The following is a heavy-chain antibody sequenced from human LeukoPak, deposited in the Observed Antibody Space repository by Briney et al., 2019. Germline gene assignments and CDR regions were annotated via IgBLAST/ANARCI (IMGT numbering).Heavy chain of an antibody. CDR1: GYTFTSYD. CDR2: MNPNSGNT. Sequence: ASVKVSCKASGYTFTSYDINWVRQATGQGLEWMGWMNPNSGNTGYAQKFQGRVTMTRNTSISTAYMELSSLRSEDTAVYYCARDRRYSSGWYAAGFDYWGQGTQVTVST. CDR3: ARDRRYSSGWYAAGFDY. J-gene: IGHJ4*02. V-gene: IGHV1-8*01. D-gene: IGHD6-19*01.